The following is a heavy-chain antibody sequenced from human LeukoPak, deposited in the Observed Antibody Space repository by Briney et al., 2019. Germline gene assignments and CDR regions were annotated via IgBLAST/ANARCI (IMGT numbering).Heavy chain of an antibody. Sequence: PGGSLRLSCAASGFTFSSYSMSWVRQAPGKGLEWVANIKQDGSEKYYVDSVKGRFTISRDNAKNSLYLQMNSLRAEDTAVYYCARDSAYYYDSSGYLPPDYWGQGTLVTVSS. CDR3: ARDSAYYYDSSGYLPPDY. CDR2: IKQDGSEK. CDR1: GFTFSSYS. V-gene: IGHV3-7*01. D-gene: IGHD3-22*01. J-gene: IGHJ4*02.